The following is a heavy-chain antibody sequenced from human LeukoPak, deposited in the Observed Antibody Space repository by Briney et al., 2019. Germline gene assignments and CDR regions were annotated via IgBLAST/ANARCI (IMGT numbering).Heavy chain of an antibody. CDR2: FNPENGNT. CDR1: GYSFVGYG. J-gene: IGHJ4*02. Sequence: GASVKVSCKASGYSFVGYGITWVRQAPGQGLEWMGWFNPENGNTNYAQKLQGRVTMTTDTSTSTAYMELRSLRSDDTAVYYCARDQERYYYDSSGYSGYWGQGTLVTVSS. CDR3: ARDQERYYYDSSGYSGY. V-gene: IGHV1-18*01. D-gene: IGHD3-22*01.